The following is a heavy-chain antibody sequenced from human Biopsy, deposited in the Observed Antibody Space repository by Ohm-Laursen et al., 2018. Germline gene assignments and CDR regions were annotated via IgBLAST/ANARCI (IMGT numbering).Heavy chain of an antibody. D-gene: IGHD3-16*01. J-gene: IGHJ4*02. CDR3: ARDSRGGHLNTTLITGKNLDS. V-gene: IGHV4-34*01. CDR2: INHSGRT. CDR1: GESFNGYY. Sequence: SDTLSLTCAVYGESFNGYYWSWIRQTPGKGLEWIGEINHSGRTNYNPSVKSRVTISVDTSKNQFSLKLNSVTAADTAVYSCARDSRGGHLNTTLITGKNLDSWGQGILVTVSS.